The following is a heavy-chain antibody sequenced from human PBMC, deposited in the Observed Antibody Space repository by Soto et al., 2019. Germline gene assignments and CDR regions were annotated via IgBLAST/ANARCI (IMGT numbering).Heavy chain of an antibody. CDR2: ISGSGGST. CDR3: AKDLGFGEWQRDPYGMDV. Sequence: EVQLLESGGGLVQPGGSLRLSCAASGFTFSSYAMSWVRQAPGKGLEWVSAISGSGGSTYYADSVKGRFTISKDNSKNTLYLQMNSLRAEDTAVYYCAKDLGFGEWQRDPYGMDVWGQGTTVTVSS. CDR1: GFTFSSYA. J-gene: IGHJ6*02. D-gene: IGHD3-10*01. V-gene: IGHV3-23*01.